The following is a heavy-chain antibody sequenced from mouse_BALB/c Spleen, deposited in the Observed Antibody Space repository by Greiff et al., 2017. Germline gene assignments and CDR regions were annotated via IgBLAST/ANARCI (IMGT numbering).Heavy chain of an antibody. V-gene: IGHV3-2*02. CDR2: ISYSGST. CDR1: GFSITSYYV. Sequence: ESGPGLVQPSQSLSLTCAATGFSITSYYVWYLIRQSPGNKLGWMGYISYSGSTNYNTSLKSRISITRDTTKNQFFLQLNSVTTEDTAKYYCAGGNWDGWFAYWGQGTLVTVSA. D-gene: IGHD4-1*01. J-gene: IGHJ3*01. CDR3: AGGNWDGWFAY.